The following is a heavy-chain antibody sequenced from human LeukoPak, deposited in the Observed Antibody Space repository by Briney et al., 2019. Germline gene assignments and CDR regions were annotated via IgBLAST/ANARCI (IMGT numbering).Heavy chain of an antibody. CDR1: GDSISGYY. CDR3: ARVESTRAIDY. J-gene: IGHJ4*02. Sequence: PSETLSLTCTVSGDSISGYYWNWIRQPPGKGLEWIGYIYYSGSTNYNPSLKSRVTIPVDTSKNQFSLKLSSVTAADTAVYYCARVESTRAIDYWGQGTLVTVSS. D-gene: IGHD2-2*01. V-gene: IGHV4-59*01. CDR2: IYYSGST.